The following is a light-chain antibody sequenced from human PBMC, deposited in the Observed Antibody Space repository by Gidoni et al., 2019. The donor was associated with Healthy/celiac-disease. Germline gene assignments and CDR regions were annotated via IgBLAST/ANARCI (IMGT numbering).Light chain of an antibody. Sequence: EIVITQSPAPLSVSPGERATLSCRASQSVSSNLAWYQQKPGQAPRLLIYGASTRATGIPARFSGSGSGTEFTLTISSLQSEDFAVYYCQQYNNWRTFGQGTKVEIK. CDR1: QSVSSN. CDR3: QQYNNWRT. CDR2: GAS. V-gene: IGKV3-15*01. J-gene: IGKJ1*01.